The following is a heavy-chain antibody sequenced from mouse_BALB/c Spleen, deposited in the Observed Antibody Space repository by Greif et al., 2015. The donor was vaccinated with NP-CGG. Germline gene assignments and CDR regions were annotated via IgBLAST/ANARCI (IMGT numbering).Heavy chain of an antibody. J-gene: IGHJ4*01. CDR3: TRGGDRYAMDY. Sequence: EVQRVESGGGLVKPGGSLKLSCAASGFTFSSYTMSWVRQTPEKRLEWVATISSGGSYTYYPDSVKGRFTISRDNAKNTLHLQMSSLKSEDTAMYYCTRGGDRYAMDYWGQGTSVTVSS. CDR1: GFTFSSYT. V-gene: IGHV5-6-4*01. CDR2: ISSGGSYT.